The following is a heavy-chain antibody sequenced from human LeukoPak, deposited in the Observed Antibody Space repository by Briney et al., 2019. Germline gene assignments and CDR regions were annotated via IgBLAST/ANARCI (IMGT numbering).Heavy chain of an antibody. CDR1: GFTFSSYA. J-gene: IGHJ4*02. CDR2: ISGSGGST. Sequence: SGGSLRLSCAASGFTFSSYAMSWVRQAPGKGLEWVSAISGSGGSTYYADSVKGRFTISRDNAKNSLYLQMNSLRAEDTAVYYCARDVRDGYFDYWGQGTLVTVSS. D-gene: IGHD5-24*01. V-gene: IGHV3-23*01. CDR3: ARDVRDGYFDY.